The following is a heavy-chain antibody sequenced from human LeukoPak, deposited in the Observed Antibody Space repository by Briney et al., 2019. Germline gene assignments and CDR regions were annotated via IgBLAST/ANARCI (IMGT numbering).Heavy chain of an antibody. V-gene: IGHV7-4-1*02. J-gene: IGHJ3*02. CDR3: ARDDGGSYLEAFDI. CDR1: GYTFTSYA. D-gene: IGHD1-26*01. Sequence: ASVKVSCKASGYTFTSYAMNWVRQAPGQGLEWMVWINTNTGNPTYAQGFTGRFVFSLDTSVSTAYLQISSVKAEDTAVYYCARDDGGSYLEAFDIWGQGTMVTVSS. CDR2: INTNTGNP.